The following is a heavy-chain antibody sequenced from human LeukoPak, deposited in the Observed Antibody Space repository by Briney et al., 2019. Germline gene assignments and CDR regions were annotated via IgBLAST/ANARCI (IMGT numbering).Heavy chain of an antibody. D-gene: IGHD6-19*01. V-gene: IGHV1-2*02. CDR2: INPNSGGT. J-gene: IGHJ4*02. Sequence: ASVKVSCKASGYTFTGYYMHWVRQAPGQGLEWMGWINPNSGGTNYAQKFQGRVTMTRDTSISTAYMELSRLRSDDTAVYYCARPRDSSGWYGGEDWGQGTLVTVSS. CDR3: ARPRDSSGWYGGED. CDR1: GYTFTGYY.